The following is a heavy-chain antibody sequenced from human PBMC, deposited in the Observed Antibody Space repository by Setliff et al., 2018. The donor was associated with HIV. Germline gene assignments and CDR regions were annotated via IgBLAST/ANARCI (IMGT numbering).Heavy chain of an antibody. CDR3: VRVGPWYYARSGYLASWDY. CDR2: TNPQSDIA. J-gene: IGHJ4*02. V-gene: IGHV1-69*10. D-gene: IGHD3-22*01. CDR1: GFTFNHYA. Sequence: RASVKVSCKASGFTFNHYALSWVRQAPGQRPEWMGGTNPQSDIANYAQRFQGRVTITAGHSTTTTYTELTSLRADDTAVYYCVRVGPWYYARSGYLASWDYWGQGTLVTVSS.